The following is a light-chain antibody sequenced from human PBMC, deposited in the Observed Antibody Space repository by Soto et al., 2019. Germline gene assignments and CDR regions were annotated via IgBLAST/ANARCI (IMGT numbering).Light chain of an antibody. CDR2: GAS. Sequence: EILLTQSPGTLSLSPGEGATVSFRAIESVTNSYLAWYQQKPGQAPRLLIYGASTRASGVPVRFSGSGSGTDFTLTISRLEPEDFAVYFCQQYSSSPPITFGQGTRLEIK. CDR1: ESVTNSY. CDR3: QQYSSSPPIT. J-gene: IGKJ5*01. V-gene: IGKV3-20*01.